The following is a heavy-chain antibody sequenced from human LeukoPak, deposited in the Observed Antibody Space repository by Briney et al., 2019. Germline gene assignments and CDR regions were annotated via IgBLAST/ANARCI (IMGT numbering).Heavy chain of an antibody. J-gene: IGHJ4*02. CDR2: IYYSGST. V-gene: IGHV4-59*12. CDR3: AREWSAFDY. D-gene: IGHD2-15*01. CDR1: GGSISSYY. Sequence: PSETLSLTCTVSGGSISSYYWSWIRQPPGKGLEWIGYIYYSGSTNYNPSLKSRVTISVDTSKNQLSLKVSSVIAADTAVYYCAREWSAFDYWGQGTLVTVSS.